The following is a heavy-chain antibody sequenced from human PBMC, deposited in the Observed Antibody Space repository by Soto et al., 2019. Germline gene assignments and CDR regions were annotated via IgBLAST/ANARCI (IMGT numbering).Heavy chain of an antibody. D-gene: IGHD6-19*01. CDR3: ARVASNSPPTAQWLVSIDY. V-gene: IGHV3-21*01. CDR2: ISSSSSYI. Sequence: GGSLRLSCAASGFTFSSYAMSWVRQAPGKGLEWVSAISSSSSYIYYADSVKGRFTISRDNAKNSLYLQMNSLRAEDTAVYYCARVASNSPPTAQWLVSIDYWGQGTLVTVSS. J-gene: IGHJ4*02. CDR1: GFTFSSYA.